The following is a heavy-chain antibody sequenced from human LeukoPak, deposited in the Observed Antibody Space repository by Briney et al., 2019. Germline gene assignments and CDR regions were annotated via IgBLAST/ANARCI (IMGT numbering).Heavy chain of an antibody. CDR2: ISGSGTTT. CDR1: GFTFTNYA. CDR3: AKDLRYTTGWYAFGS. V-gene: IGHV3-23*01. J-gene: IGHJ4*02. D-gene: IGHD6-19*01. Sequence: GGSLRLSCAASGFTFTNYATSWVRQAPGKGLEWVSTISGSGTTTSYADSVKGRFTISRDKSKNTLYLQMSSLRVEDAAVYYCAKDLRYTTGWYAFGSWGQGTLVTVS.